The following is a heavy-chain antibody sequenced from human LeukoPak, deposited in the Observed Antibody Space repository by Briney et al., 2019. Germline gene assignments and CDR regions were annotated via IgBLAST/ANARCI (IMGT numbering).Heavy chain of an antibody. CDR2: MNPNTGGT. Sequence: ASVKVSCKASGYTFTGYDVHWGRQAPRQGLGWMGWMNPNTGGTNYAQKFQGRVTMTKDASTNAAYTEQKKLISDETTVDYSGGGNKSFDPWGEGTLVTLSS. V-gene: IGHV1-2*02. J-gene: IGHJ5*02. CDR3: GGGNKSFDP. CDR1: GYTFTGYD.